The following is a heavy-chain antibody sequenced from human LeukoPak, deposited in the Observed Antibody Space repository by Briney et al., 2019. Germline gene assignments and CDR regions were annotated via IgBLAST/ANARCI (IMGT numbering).Heavy chain of an antibody. CDR2: IYYSGST. V-gene: IGHV4-59*01. D-gene: IGHD1-1*01. CDR1: DDSITMYY. J-gene: IGHJ5*02. CDR3: ARERWINWFDP. Sequence: PSETLSLTCSVSDDSITMYYWTWIRQPPGKGLEWIGYIYYSGSTNYNPSLKSRVTISVGTSKNQFSLKLSSVTAADTAVYYCARERWINWFDPWGQGTLVTVSS.